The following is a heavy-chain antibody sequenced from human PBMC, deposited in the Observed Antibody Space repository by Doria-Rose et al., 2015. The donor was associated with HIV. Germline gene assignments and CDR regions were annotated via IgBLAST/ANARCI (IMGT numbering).Heavy chain of an antibody. Sequence: ALRLSCEASGFTFSSYAMHWVRQAPGKGLEWVAVISYNGDNKYYPDSVKGRFTVSRDNTKNTLSLQMNSLRAEDMAVYYCARNPLGYFSDYYSSIMDVWGQGATVPVSS. J-gene: IGHJ6*02. V-gene: IGHV3-30-3*01. D-gene: IGHD1-1*01. CDR3: ARNPLGYFSDYYSSIMDV. CDR1: GFTFSSYA. CDR2: ISYNGDNK.